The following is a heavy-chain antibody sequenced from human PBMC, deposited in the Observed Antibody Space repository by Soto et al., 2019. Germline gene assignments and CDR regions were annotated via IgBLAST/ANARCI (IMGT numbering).Heavy chain of an antibody. CDR2: IIPMFGIG. CDR1: GGSFSKYG. D-gene: IGHD1-26*01. Sequence: QVQLVQSGAEVKMPGSSVRVSCKASGGSFSKYGISWVRQAPGQGLEWMGGIIPMFGIGNYAEKFLGRVTITADECPRTSDLQLSSTRPEDTAVELCARGAREHYLYAMAVWGQGTTVTVSS. CDR3: ARGAREHYLYAMAV. J-gene: IGHJ6*01. V-gene: IGHV1-69*01.